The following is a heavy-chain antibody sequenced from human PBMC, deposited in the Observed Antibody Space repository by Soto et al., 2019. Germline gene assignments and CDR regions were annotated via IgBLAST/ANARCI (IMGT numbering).Heavy chain of an antibody. Sequence: GSLRLSCTGSGFDFGDYYMSWIRQAPGKGLEWVSYIDSGDGTTYYTDSVKGRFTISRDNAKKTVYLQMSSLRVEDTALYYCVRPYYSSSWFPFDRWGQGTLVTVSS. J-gene: IGHJ4*02. CDR2: IDSGDGTT. CDR1: GFDFGDYY. D-gene: IGHD6-13*01. V-gene: IGHV3-11*01. CDR3: VRPYYSSSWFPFDR.